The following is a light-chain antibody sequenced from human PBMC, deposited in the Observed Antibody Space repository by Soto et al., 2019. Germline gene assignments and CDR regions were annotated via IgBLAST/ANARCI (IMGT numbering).Light chain of an antibody. CDR1: SSNIGSNY. Sequence: QSVLTQPPSASGTPGQRVTISCSGSSSNIGSNYVYWYQQLPGTAPKLLIYRNNQRPSGVPDRFSGSKSGTSASLAISGLRSEDEADYYCAAWDDSLSVLYAFGTGTKLTVL. CDR2: RNN. V-gene: IGLV1-47*01. CDR3: AAWDDSLSVLYA. J-gene: IGLJ1*01.